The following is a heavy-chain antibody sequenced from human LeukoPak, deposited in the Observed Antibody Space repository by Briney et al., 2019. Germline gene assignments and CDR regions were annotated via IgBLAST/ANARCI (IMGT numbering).Heavy chain of an antibody. D-gene: IGHD5-12*01. CDR2: ISYDGSNK. V-gene: IGHV3-30-3*01. J-gene: IGHJ4*02. CDR3: ARGRGGGYSGYDQFDY. CDR1: GFTFSSYA. Sequence: GGSLRLSCAASGFTFSSYAMHWVRQAPGKGLEWVAVISYDGSNKYYADSVKGRFTISRDNSKDTLYLQMNSLRAEDTAVYYCARGRGGGYSGYDQFDYWGQGTLVTVSS.